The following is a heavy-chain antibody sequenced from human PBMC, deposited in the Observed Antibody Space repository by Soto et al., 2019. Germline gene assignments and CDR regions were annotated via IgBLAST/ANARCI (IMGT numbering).Heavy chain of an antibody. V-gene: IGHV4-31*03. D-gene: IGHD6-13*01. CDR2: IYYSGST. J-gene: IGHJ6*02. CDR1: GGSISSGGYY. Sequence: VQLQESGPGLVKPSQTLSLTCTVSGGSISSGGYYWRWIRQHPGPGLEWIGYIYYSGSTYYNPSLKSRATRSVDTSKNQFSRKLSSVTAADTAVDYCARDSHSSSWYENYYYYYGMDVWGQGTTVTVSS. CDR3: ARDSHSSSWYENYYYYYGMDV.